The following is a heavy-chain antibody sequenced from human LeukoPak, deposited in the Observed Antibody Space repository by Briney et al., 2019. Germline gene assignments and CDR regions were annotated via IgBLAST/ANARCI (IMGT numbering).Heavy chain of an antibody. Sequence: SETLSLTCTVSGGSISSYYWSWIRQPPGKGLEWIGYIYYSGSTYYNPSLKSRVTISVDTSKNQFSLKLSSVTAADTAVYYCARGVRYSSSWYSTGYYFDYWGQGTLVTVSS. V-gene: IGHV4-59*06. CDR3: ARGVRYSSSWYSTGYYFDY. CDR2: IYYSGST. D-gene: IGHD6-13*01. CDR1: GGSISSYY. J-gene: IGHJ4*02.